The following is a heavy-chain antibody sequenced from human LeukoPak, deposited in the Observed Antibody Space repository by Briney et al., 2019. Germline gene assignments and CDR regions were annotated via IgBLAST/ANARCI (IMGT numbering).Heavy chain of an antibody. CDR2: INGDGRSR. V-gene: IGHV3-74*01. J-gene: IGHJ4*02. CDR1: GFTFSRYW. D-gene: IGHD6-19*01. CDR3: ARAYSSGWPFDY. Sequence: GGSLRLSWAAAGFTFSRYWMHWVRQAPGEGLGLGSRINGDGRSRSYADSVKGRFTNSRDNAKNTLYLHMNSLRAEDTAVYYCARAYSSGWPFDYWGQGTLVTVSS.